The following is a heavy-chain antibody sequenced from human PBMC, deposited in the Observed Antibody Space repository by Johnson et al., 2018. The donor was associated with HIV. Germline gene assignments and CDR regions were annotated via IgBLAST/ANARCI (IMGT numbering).Heavy chain of an antibody. CDR3: ARAKGYYDSSGYYLIDAFDI. D-gene: IGHD3-22*01. CDR1: GFTFSSYD. CDR2: IGTAGDT. J-gene: IGHJ3*02. V-gene: IGHV3-13*01. Sequence: RLVESGGGLVQPGGSLRLSCAASGFTFSSYDMHWVRQATGKGLEWVSAIGTAGDTYYPGSVKGRFTISRDNSKNTLYLQMNSLRAEDTAVYFCARAKGYYDSSGYYLIDAFDIWGQGTMVTVSS.